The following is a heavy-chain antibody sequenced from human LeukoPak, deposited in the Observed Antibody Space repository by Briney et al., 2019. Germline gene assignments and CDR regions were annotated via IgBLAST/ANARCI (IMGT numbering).Heavy chain of an antibody. CDR2: ISSSSSYI. CDR3: ARDSEMATTTFDY. V-gene: IGHV3-21*01. D-gene: IGHD5-24*01. Sequence: GGSLRLSCAASGFTFSSYSMNWVRQAPGKGLEWVSSISSSSSYIYYADSVKGRFTISRDNAKNSLYPQMNSLRAEDTAVYYCARDSEMATTTFDYWGQGTLVTVSS. CDR1: GFTFSSYS. J-gene: IGHJ4*02.